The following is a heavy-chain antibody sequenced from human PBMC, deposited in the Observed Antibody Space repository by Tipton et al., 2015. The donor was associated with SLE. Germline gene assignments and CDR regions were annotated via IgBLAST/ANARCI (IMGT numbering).Heavy chain of an antibody. D-gene: IGHD4-17*01. CDR2: IYHSGST. CDR3: ARRDDYGDRRALDY. Sequence: TLSLTCTVSGGSISNYYWSWIRQPPGKGLEWIGYIYHSGSTYYNPSLKSRVTISVDRSKNQFSLKLSSVTAADTAVYYCARRDDYGDRRALDYWGQGTLVTVSS. J-gene: IGHJ4*02. CDR1: GGSISNYY. V-gene: IGHV4-59*12.